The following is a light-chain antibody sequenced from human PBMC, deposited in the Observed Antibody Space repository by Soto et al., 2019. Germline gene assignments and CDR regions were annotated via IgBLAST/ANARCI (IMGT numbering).Light chain of an antibody. CDR1: QSVFRS. Sequence: EIVLTQSPATLSLSPGERATLSCRASQSVFRSLAWYQQRPGQAPRLLISDASTRATGLPARFSGSGSGTDFPLTISLLEPEDFAVYYCQQRNMLPLTFGGGTKVEIK. CDR2: DAS. J-gene: IGKJ4*01. CDR3: QQRNMLPLT. V-gene: IGKV3-11*01.